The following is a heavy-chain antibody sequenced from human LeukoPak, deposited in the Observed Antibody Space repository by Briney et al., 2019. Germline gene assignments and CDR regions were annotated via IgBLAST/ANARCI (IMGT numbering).Heavy chain of an antibody. CDR2: ISGSGGST. V-gene: IGHV3-23*01. J-gene: IGHJ4*02. CDR1: GFTFSSYA. D-gene: IGHD5-24*01. Sequence: GGSLRLSCAASGFTFSSYAMSWVRQAPGKGLEWVSAISGSGGSTYYADSVKGRFAISRDNSKNTLYLQMNSLRAEDTAVYYCAKSPTRRDGYSPHYFDYWGLGTLVTVSS. CDR3: AKSPTRRDGYSPHYFDY.